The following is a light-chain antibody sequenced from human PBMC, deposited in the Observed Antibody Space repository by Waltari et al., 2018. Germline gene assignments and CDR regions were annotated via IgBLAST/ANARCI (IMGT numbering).Light chain of an antibody. CDR1: QSVSSN. CDR2: DAS. CDR3: QQYNNWPPLT. V-gene: IGKV3-15*01. J-gene: IGKJ4*01. Sequence: EIVMTQTPATLSVSPGERATLSCRASQSVSSNLAWYQQKPGQAPRLLIYDASPRGPGIPDRFSGSWSGTEFTLTISSLQSEDFAFYYCQQYNNWPPLTFGGGTKVEIK.